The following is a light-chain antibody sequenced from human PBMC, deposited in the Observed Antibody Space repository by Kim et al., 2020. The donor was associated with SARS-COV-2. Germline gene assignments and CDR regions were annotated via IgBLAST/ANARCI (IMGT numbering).Light chain of an antibody. J-gene: IGLJ2*01. CDR3: ATWDDSLSGPV. CDR2: SND. CDR1: SSNVGSNS. V-gene: IGLV1-47*02. Sequence: QSVLTQPPSASETPGQRVTISCSGSSSNVGSNSIYWYQQFPRTTPKLLIYSNDQRPSGVPDRFSGSKSGSSASLTISGLRSEDEADYYCATWDDSLSGPVFGGGTQVTVL.